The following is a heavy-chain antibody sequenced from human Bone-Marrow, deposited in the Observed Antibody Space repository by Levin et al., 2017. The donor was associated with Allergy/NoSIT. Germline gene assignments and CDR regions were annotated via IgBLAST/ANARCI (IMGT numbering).Heavy chain of an antibody. V-gene: IGHV3-48*01. CDR1: GFTFSRYS. CDR2: ISGSSNTI. J-gene: IGHJ5*01. Sequence: GGSLRLSCAASGFTFSRYSMNWVRQAPGKGLEWVSYISGSSNTIYYADSVKGRFSISRDNAKNSLYLQMNNLRAEDTAVYYCAQSGTYTWVDSWGHGTLVTVSS. D-gene: IGHD1-26*01. CDR3: AQSGTYTWVDS.